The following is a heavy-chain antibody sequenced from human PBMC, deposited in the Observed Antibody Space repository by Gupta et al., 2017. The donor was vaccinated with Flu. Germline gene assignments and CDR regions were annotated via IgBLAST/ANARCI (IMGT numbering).Heavy chain of an antibody. CDR3: ARMTTVTNNFDY. CDR2: ISSSGSTI. D-gene: IGHD4-11*01. J-gene: IGHJ4*02. CDR1: GVTFSSYE. V-gene: IGHV3-48*03. Sequence: EVQLVESGGGLVQPGGSLRLYCSASGVTFSSYEMNWVRQAPGKGLEWVSYISSSGSTIYYADSVKGRFTISRDNAKNSLYLQMNSLRAEDTAVYYCARMTTVTNNFDYWGQGTLVTVSS.